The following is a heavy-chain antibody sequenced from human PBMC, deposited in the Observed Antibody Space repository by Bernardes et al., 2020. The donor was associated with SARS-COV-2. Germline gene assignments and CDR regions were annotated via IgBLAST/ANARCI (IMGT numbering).Heavy chain of an antibody. CDR1: GFTFDDYA. V-gene: IGHV3-9*01. Sequence: GGSLRLSCAASGFTFDDYAMHWVRQAPGKGLEWVSGISWNSGSIGYADSVKGRFTISRDNAKNSLYLQMNSLRAEDTALYYCAKDISEFPLDAFDIWGQGTMVTVSS. CDR2: ISWNSGSI. J-gene: IGHJ3*02. D-gene: IGHD3-3*02. CDR3: AKDISEFPLDAFDI.